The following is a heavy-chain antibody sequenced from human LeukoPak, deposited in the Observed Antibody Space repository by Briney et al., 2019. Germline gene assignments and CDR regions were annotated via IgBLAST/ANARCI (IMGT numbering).Heavy chain of an antibody. V-gene: IGHV4-4*07. CDR3: ARGLGAIAVAGWSYYFDY. J-gene: IGHJ4*02. CDR2: IYTSGST. CDR1: GGSISSYY. D-gene: IGHD6-19*01. Sequence: SETLSLTCTVSGGSISSYYWSWIRQPAGKGLEWIGRIYTSGSTNYNPSLKSRVAMSVDTSKNQFSLKLSSVTAADTAVYYCARGLGAIAVAGWSYYFDYWGQGTLVTVSS.